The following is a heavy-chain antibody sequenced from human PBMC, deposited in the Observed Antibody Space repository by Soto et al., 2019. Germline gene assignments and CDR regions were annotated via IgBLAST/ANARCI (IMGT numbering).Heavy chain of an antibody. CDR2: INSVSGGA. CDR3: ARGGSYYAQ. CDR1: GNTHTIYF. J-gene: IGHJ4*02. D-gene: IGHD3-10*01. Sequence: QVEMVQSGAEVKQPGASVRVSCKASGNTHTIYFIHWLRQAPGQGLEWMGWINSVSGGANYAPRFQGRGSMTRGRAYAKAFMDLCGLRSDDTAVYYCARGGSYYAQWGQGTLVTVSS. V-gene: IGHV1-2*02.